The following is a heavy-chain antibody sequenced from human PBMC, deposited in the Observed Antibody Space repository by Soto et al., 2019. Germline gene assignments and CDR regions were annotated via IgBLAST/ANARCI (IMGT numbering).Heavy chain of an antibody. Sequence: SGPTLVNPTQTLTLTCTFSGFSLSTSGMRVSWIRQPPGKALEWHARIDWDDDKFYSTSLKTRLTISKDTSKNQVVLTMTNMDPVDTATYYCARIGYDSSGYHNPYYFDYWGQGTLVTVSS. CDR2: IDWDDDK. V-gene: IGHV2-70*04. CDR1: GFSLSTSGMR. D-gene: IGHD3-22*01. J-gene: IGHJ4*02. CDR3: ARIGYDSSGYHNPYYFDY.